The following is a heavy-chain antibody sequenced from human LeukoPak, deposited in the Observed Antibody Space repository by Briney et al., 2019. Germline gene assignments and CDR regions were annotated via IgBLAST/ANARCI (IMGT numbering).Heavy chain of an antibody. CDR2: IWYDGSNK. V-gene: IGHV3-33*03. Sequence: GGTLRLSCAASGFTFSSYGMHWVRQAPGQGLEWVAVIWYDGSNKYYADSVKGRITIYRYKSKNTLYLQMNSLRAEDTAVYYCAKADSGNYYDYMDVWGKGTTVTVSS. D-gene: IGHD1-26*01. J-gene: IGHJ6*03. CDR3: AKADSGNYYDYMDV. CDR1: GFTFSSYG.